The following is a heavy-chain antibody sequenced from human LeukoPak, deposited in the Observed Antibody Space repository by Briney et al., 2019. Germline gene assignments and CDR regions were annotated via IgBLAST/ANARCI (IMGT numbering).Heavy chain of an antibody. V-gene: IGHV3-66*02. D-gene: IGHD4-17*01. CDR2: FYESDFT. CDR3: AKFSYGDYVA. Sequence: GGSLRLSCAASGFAVRSFYMAWIRQAPGKGLEWVSVFYESDFTQHRASVKGRFTISRDNSKNTLSLQMNSLRPDDTAVYYCAKFSYGDYVAWGQGTLVIVSS. CDR1: GFAVRSFY. J-gene: IGHJ5*02.